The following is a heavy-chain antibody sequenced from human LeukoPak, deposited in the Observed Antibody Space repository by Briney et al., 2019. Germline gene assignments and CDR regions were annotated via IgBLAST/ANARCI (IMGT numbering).Heavy chain of an antibody. CDR3: AKDLGDGYNLAPLDY. D-gene: IGHD5-24*01. V-gene: IGHV3-9*03. CDR1: GFTFDDYA. CDR2: ISWNGGSI. J-gene: IGHJ4*02. Sequence: GRSLRLSCAASGFTFDDYAMHWVRQAPGKGLEWVSGISWNGGSIGYADSVKGRFTISRDNAKNSLYLQMNSLRAEDMALYYCAKDLGDGYNLAPLDYWGQGTLVTVSS.